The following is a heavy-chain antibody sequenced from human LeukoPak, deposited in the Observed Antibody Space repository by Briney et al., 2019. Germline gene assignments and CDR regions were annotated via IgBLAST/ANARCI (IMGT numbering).Heavy chain of an antibody. CDR3: ARAPYDILTGSYFDF. CDR1: GFTVTNSY. CDR2: IYDSGRI. D-gene: IGHD3-9*01. Sequence: GGSLRLSCAASGFTVTNSYMNWVRQAPGKGLEWVSVIYDSGRIYYSDSVKGRFTISRDNSKNMLYLQMNSLRVEDTALYYCARAPYDILTGSYFDFWGQGTLVTVSS. V-gene: IGHV3-53*01. J-gene: IGHJ4*02.